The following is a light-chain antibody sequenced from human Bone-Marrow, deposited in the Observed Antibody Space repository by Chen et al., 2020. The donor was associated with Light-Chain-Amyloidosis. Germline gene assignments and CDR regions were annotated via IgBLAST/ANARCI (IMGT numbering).Light chain of an antibody. CDR3: SSYTSSSLV. V-gene: IGLV2-14*01. J-gene: IGLJ2*01. CDR2: EVS. Sequence: QSALTQPASVSGSPGQSLTISCTGTSSDVGGYHYVSWYQQHPGKAPKLMIYEVSNRPSGVSNRFSGSKSGNTASLTISGLQAEDEADYYCSSYTSSSLVFGGGTKLTVL. CDR1: SSDVGGYHY.